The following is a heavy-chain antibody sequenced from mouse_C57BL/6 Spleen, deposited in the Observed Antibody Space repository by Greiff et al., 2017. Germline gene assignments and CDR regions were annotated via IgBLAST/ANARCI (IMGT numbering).Heavy chain of an antibody. CDR2: IWTGGGT. CDR3: AKSERTGDNYAVDY. D-gene: IGHD2-13*01. J-gene: IGHJ4*01. CDR1: GFSLTSYA. V-gene: IGHV2-9-1*01. Sequence: VKLVESGPGLVAPSQSLSITCTVSGFSLTSYAISWVRQPPGKGLEWLGVIWTGGGTNYNSALKSNLSISKDNPKSQVFLKLNSLQTDDTAGYYGAKSERTGDNYAVDYWGQGTSVTVSS.